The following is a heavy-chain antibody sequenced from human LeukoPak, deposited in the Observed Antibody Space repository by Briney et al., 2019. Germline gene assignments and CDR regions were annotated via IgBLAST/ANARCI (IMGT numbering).Heavy chain of an antibody. CDR2: IYYSGST. CDR3: ARANLAFDY. V-gene: IGHV4-59*08. J-gene: IGHJ4*02. CDR1: GGSISSYY. D-gene: IGHD5-12*01. Sequence: SETLSLTCTDSGGSISSYYWSWIRQPPGKGLEWIGYIYYSGSTNYNPSLKSRVTISVDTSKNQFSLKLSSVTAADTAVYYCARANLAFDYWGQGTLVTVSS.